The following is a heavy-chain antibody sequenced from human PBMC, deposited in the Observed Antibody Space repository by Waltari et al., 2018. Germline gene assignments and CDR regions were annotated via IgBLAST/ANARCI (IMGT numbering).Heavy chain of an antibody. D-gene: IGHD6-19*01. V-gene: IGHV3-48*03. CDR2: ISSSGSTI. Sequence: EVQLVASRGGLVQPGGSLRLSCAASGFHFSRYAMNWVRQAPGKGLEWVSYISSSGSTIYYSDSVKGRFTISSDNAKNSLYLQMNSLRAEDTAVYYCATEFRSGGYLSLDYWCQGTLVTVSS. J-gene: IGHJ4*02. CDR3: ATEFRSGGYLSLDY. CDR1: GFHFSRYA.